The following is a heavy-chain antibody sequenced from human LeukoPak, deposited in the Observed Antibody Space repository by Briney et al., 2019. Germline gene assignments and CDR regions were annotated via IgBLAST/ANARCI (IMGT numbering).Heavy chain of an antibody. Sequence: GGSLRLSCAASGFTFTNYAMSWVRQAPGKGLEWVSAISGSGGYTYYADSVKGRFTVSRDNSKNTLFLQMNSLRAEDTAVYYCASWSYDTSDYFDCWGQGTLVTVSS. D-gene: IGHD3-10*01. CDR2: ISGSGGYT. V-gene: IGHV3-23*01. J-gene: IGHJ4*02. CDR3: ASWSYDTSDYFDC. CDR1: GFTFTNYA.